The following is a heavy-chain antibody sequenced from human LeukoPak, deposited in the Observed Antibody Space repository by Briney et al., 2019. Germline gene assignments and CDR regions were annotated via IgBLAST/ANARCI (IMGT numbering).Heavy chain of an antibody. J-gene: IGHJ6*02. CDR1: GASVSSASY. Sequence: SETLSLTCTVSGASVSSASYWTWIRQPPGKGVEWIAHIYNGVNTNSNPSLKSRVTISVDTSKNQFSLKLSSVTAADTAVYYCARDRIVATILGVYYYYGMDVWGQGTTVTVSS. CDR3: ARDRIVATILGVYYYYGMDV. V-gene: IGHV4-61*01. CDR2: IYNGVNT. D-gene: IGHD5-12*01.